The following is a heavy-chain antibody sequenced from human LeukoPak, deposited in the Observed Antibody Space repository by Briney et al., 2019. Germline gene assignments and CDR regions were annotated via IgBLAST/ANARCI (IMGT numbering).Heavy chain of an antibody. CDR2: ISSSSSYI. CDR3: ARDRNSNYPNDY. CDR1: GFTFSSYA. D-gene: IGHD4-11*01. J-gene: IGHJ4*02. Sequence: GGSLRLSCAASGFTFSSYAMSWVRQAPGKGLEWVSFISSSSSYIYYADSVKGRFTISRDNAKNSLYLQMNSLRAEDTAVYYCARDRNSNYPNDYWGQGTLVTVSS. V-gene: IGHV3-21*01.